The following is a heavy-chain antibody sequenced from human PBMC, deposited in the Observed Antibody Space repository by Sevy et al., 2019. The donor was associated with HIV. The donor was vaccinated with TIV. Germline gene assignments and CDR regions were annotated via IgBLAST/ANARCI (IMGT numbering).Heavy chain of an antibody. Sequence: GGSLRLSCAASGFTFSSYSMNWVRQAPGKGLEWVSYISSSSSTIYYADSVKGRFTISRDNAKNSLYLQMNSLRAEDTAVYYCARDRGIAAAGNDYWGQGTLVTVSS. CDR1: GFTFSSYS. J-gene: IGHJ4*02. CDR2: ISSSSSTI. CDR3: ARDRGIAAAGNDY. D-gene: IGHD6-13*01. V-gene: IGHV3-48*01.